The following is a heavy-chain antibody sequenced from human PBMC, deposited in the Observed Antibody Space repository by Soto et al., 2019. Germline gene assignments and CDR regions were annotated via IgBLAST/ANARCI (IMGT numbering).Heavy chain of an antibody. V-gene: IGHV1-18*01. Sequence: GASVKVSCKASGYTFTSYGISWVRQAPGQGLEWMGWISAYNGNTNYAQKLQGRVTMTTDTSTSTAYMELRSLRSDDTAVYYCARIRTKEYSSSSWTFDPWGQGTLVTVSS. J-gene: IGHJ5*02. D-gene: IGHD6-6*01. CDR3: ARIRTKEYSSSSWTFDP. CDR2: ISAYNGNT. CDR1: GYTFTSYG.